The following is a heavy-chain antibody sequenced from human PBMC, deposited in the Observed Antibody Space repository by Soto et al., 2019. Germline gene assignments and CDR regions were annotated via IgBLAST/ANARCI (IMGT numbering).Heavy chain of an antibody. CDR1: GYTLTTYG. CDR2: ISVYNGNT. Sequence: QVQLVQSGAEVKNPGASVKVSFKASGYTLTTYGISWVRQAPGQGREWMGWISVYNGNTNYAQKVKDRVTMTTDTSPSTAYMELRSLKSDDTAVYYWARVIGAKELHGMDVGGQGTTVTVSS. J-gene: IGHJ6*02. CDR3: ARVIGAKELHGMDV. D-gene: IGHD1-26*01. V-gene: IGHV1-18*01.